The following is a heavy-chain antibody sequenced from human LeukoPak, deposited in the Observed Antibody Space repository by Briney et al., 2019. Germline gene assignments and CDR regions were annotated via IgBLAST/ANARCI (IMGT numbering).Heavy chain of an antibody. CDR2: ISDNGGNT. Sequence: GGTLRLSCAASGFIFSTSGMTWVRQAPGKGLEWVSTISDNGGNTYYPDSVRGRFTISRDNSKNTLYLQTNSLRVEDTAVYYCAKGAYYDLWGQGTLVTVSS. V-gene: IGHV3-23*01. D-gene: IGHD3-22*01. CDR1: GFIFSTSG. J-gene: IGHJ4*02. CDR3: AKGAYYDL.